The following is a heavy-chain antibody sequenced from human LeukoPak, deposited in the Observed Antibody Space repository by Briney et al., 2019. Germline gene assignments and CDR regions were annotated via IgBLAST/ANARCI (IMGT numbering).Heavy chain of an antibody. D-gene: IGHD2-15*01. CDR3: ASLSYCSGGSCYKQKFDY. V-gene: IGHV3-48*03. CDR1: GFTFSRYE. CDR2: ISSSGSTI. Sequence: PGGSLRLSCAASGFTFSRYEMNWVRQAPGKGLEWVSYISSSGSTIYYADSVKGRFTISRDNAKNSLYLQMNSLRAEDTAVYYCASLSYCSGGSCYKQKFDYWGQGTLVTVSS. J-gene: IGHJ4*02.